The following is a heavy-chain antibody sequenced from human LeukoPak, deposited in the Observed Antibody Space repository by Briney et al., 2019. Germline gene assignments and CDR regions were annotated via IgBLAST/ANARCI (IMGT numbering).Heavy chain of an antibody. D-gene: IGHD3-16*01. Sequence: GGSLRLSCAASGFTFSNAWMSWVRQAPGKGLEWVGRIKSKTDGGTTDYAAPVKGRFTISRDDSKNTLYLQMNSLKTEDTAVYYCTTGPPLRAWYFDLWGRGTLVTVSS. CDR2: IKSKTDGGTT. CDR3: TTGPPLRAWYFDL. CDR1: GFTFSNAW. V-gene: IGHV3-15*01. J-gene: IGHJ2*01.